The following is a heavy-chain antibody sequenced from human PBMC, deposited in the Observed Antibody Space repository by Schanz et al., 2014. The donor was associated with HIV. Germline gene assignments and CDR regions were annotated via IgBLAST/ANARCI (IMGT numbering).Heavy chain of an antibody. V-gene: IGHV3-33*06. CDR1: GFTFSDYG. Sequence: QVQLVESGGGVVQPGRSLRLSCAASGFTFSDYGMHWVRQAPGKGLEGVAVIWNDGSNTFYADSVKGRFTISRDNSKNTLYLQMTTLRIDDTAVYYCAKPEYDSRGNSQSHFDYWGQGTLVTVSS. D-gene: IGHD3-22*01. CDR3: AKPEYDSRGNSQSHFDY. CDR2: IWNDGSNT. J-gene: IGHJ4*02.